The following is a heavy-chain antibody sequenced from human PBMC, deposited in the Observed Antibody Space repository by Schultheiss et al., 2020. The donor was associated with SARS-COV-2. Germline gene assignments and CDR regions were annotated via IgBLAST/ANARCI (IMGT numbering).Heavy chain of an antibody. Sequence: SETLSLTCAVYGGSFSGYYWSWIRQPAGKGLEWIGRIYHSGSTNYNPSLKSRVTISVDTSKNQFSLKLSSVTAADTAVYYCARLPRRYYYYYGMDVWGQGTTVTVSS. CDR2: IYHSGST. J-gene: IGHJ6*02. V-gene: IGHV4-59*10. CDR3: ARLPRRYYYYYGMDV. CDR1: GGSFSGYY.